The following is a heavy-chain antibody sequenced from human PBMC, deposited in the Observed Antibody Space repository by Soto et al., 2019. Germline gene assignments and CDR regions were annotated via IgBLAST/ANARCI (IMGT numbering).Heavy chain of an antibody. Sequence: GGSLRLSCAASGFTFSTYAMSWVRQAPGKGLEWVSGISGGGGSTYYADSVKGRFTISRDNSKNTLYLQMNSLRAEDRAVYYCAKNQGEQLAVDYWGQGTPVTVSS. CDR1: GFTFSTYA. V-gene: IGHV3-23*01. D-gene: IGHD6-6*01. J-gene: IGHJ4*02. CDR3: AKNQGEQLAVDY. CDR2: ISGGGGST.